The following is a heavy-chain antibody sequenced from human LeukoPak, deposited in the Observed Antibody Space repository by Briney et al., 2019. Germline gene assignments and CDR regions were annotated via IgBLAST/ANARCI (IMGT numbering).Heavy chain of an antibody. CDR1: GGPIYSYY. CDR2: LYPGVST. V-gene: IGHV4-4*07. J-gene: IGHJ6*03. Sequence: SETLSLTCTVSGGPIYSYYWSWIRQTAGKGLEWIGRLYPGVSTDFHPSLKSRVTMSVDSSKNQIALRLSAVTAADTAVYYCTRMRFYDSTGYSPGHYMDVWGKGTTVTVSS. D-gene: IGHD3-22*01. CDR3: TRMRFYDSTGYSPGHYMDV.